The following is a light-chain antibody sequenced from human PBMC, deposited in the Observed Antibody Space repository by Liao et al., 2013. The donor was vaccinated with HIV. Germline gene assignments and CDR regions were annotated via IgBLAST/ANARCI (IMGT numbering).Light chain of an antibody. J-gene: IGLJ2*01. CDR2: QDT. Sequence: SYVLTQPSSVSVSPGQTATITCSGDELGDKYASWYQQRPGQSPVLVIYQDTKRPSGIPERFSGSNSGNTATLTISGTQPMDEADYYCQAWDSSTVVFGGGTKLTVL. CDR3: QAWDSSTVV. CDR1: ELGDKY. V-gene: IGLV3-1*01.